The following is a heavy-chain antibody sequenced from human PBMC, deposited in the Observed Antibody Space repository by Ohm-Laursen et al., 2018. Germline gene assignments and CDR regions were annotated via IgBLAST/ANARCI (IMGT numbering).Heavy chain of an antibody. CDR3: ARAVRYQLLSDP. V-gene: IGHV1-18*01. D-gene: IGHD4-23*01. CDR1: GYTFTSYG. J-gene: IGHJ5*02. CDR2: ISAYNGNT. Sequence: ALVKVSCKASGYTFTSYGISWVRQAPGQGLEWMGWISAYNGNTNYAQKFQGRVTMTADTSTSTAYMELRSLRSEDTATYYCARAVRYQLLSDPWGQGTLVTVSS.